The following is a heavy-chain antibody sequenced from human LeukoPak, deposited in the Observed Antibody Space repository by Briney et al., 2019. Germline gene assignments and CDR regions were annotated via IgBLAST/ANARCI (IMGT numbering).Heavy chain of an antibody. D-gene: IGHD6-13*01. V-gene: IGHV4-34*01. Sequence: PSETLSLTCAVYGGSFSGYYWSWIRQPPGKGLEWIGEINHSGSTNYNPSLKSRVTISVDTSKNQFSLKLSSVTAADTAVYYCARGRYSSSWYCFDYWGQGTLVTVSS. CDR1: GGSFSGYY. CDR3: ARGRYSSSWYCFDY. CDR2: INHSGST. J-gene: IGHJ4*02.